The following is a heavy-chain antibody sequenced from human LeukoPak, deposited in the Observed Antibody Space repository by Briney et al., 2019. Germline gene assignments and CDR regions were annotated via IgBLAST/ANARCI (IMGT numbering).Heavy chain of an antibody. CDR1: GFTFSNAW. V-gene: IGHV3-15*01. D-gene: IGHD6-13*01. Sequence: GGSLRLSCAASGFTFSNAWMSWVRQAPGKGLEWVGRIKSKTDGGTTDYAAPVKGRFTISRDDSKNTLYLQMNSLKTEDTAVYYCTTESYSSSWGAFDIWGQGTMVTVSS. CDR3: TTESYSSSWGAFDI. J-gene: IGHJ3*02. CDR2: IKSKTDGGTT.